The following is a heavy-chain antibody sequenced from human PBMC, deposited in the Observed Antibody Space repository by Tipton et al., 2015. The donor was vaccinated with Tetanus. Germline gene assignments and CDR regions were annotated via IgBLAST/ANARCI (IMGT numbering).Heavy chain of an antibody. J-gene: IGHJ4*02. Sequence: LRLSCSVSGASMSSISYSWTWIRQPPGKGPEWIGYIYHSGTTYYNPSLKSRVTISVDISQRQVFLNLTSVTAADTAVYFCARSTNYNWRFDSWGQGTLVAVSS. V-gene: IGHV4-30-2*01. CDR2: IYHSGTT. CDR3: ARSTNYNWRFDS. CDR1: GASMSSISYS. D-gene: IGHD5-24*01.